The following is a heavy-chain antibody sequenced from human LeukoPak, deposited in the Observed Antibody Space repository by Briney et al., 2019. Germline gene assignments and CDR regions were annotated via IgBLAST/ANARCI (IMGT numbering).Heavy chain of an antibody. D-gene: IGHD3-10*01. CDR1: GGSFSGYY. Sequence: SETLSLTCAVYGGSFSGYYWSWIRHPPGKGLEWIGEINHSGSTNYNPSLKSRVTISVDTSKNQFSLKLSSVTAADTAVYYCASRPITMVRGVIISDRNLDYWGQGTLVTVSS. J-gene: IGHJ4*02. CDR2: INHSGST. V-gene: IGHV4-34*01. CDR3: ASRPITMVRGVIISDRNLDY.